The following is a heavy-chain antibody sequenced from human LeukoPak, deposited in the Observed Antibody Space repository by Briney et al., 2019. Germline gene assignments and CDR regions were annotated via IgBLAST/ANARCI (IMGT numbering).Heavy chain of an antibody. J-gene: IGHJ5*02. CDR3: ARGEIVGGFNP. V-gene: IGHV4-34*01. D-gene: IGHD3-16*01. Sequence: RSETLSLTCAVYGGSFSGYYWSWIRQPPGKGLERIGEIKHSGITNYNPSLKSRVTISVDTSKNQISLKLTSVTAADTAVYFCARGEIVGGFNPWGQGTLVTVSS. CDR2: IKHSGIT. CDR1: GGSFSGYY.